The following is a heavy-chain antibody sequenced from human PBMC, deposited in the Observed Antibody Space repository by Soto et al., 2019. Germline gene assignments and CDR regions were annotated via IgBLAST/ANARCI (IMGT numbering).Heavy chain of an antibody. CDR2: IYPEDSDT. V-gene: IGHV5-51*01. D-gene: IGHD6-13*01. J-gene: IGHJ4*02. Sequence: PGESLKISCQGSGYTFTKYWIGWVRQMPGEGLEWVGTIYPEDSDTRYSPHFQGQVTISVDTSIGIAYLQWSSLRASDTAIYYCARYSSSWYGINELDFWGQGTLVTVSS. CDR3: ARYSSSWYGINELDF. CDR1: GYTFTKYW.